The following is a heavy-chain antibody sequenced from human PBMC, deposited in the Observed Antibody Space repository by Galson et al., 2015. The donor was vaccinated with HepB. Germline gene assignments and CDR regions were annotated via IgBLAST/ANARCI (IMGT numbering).Heavy chain of an antibody. J-gene: IGHJ3*02. D-gene: IGHD2-21*02. Sequence: LEWVSAISGSGGSTYYADSVKGRFTISRANSKNTLYLQMNSLGAEDTAVYYCAKGIVVVTAILGAFDIWGQGTMVTVSS. CDR2: ISGSGGST. CDR3: AKGIVVVTAILGAFDI. V-gene: IGHV3-23*01.